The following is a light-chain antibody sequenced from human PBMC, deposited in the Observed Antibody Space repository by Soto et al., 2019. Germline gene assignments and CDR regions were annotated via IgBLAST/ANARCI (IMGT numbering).Light chain of an antibody. J-gene: IGKJ4*01. CDR3: QQLNSYPLT. CDR2: AAS. V-gene: IGKV1-9*01. CDR1: QGISSY. Sequence: DIQLTQSPSFLSASVGDRVTITCRASQGISSYLAWYQQKPGKAPKLLIYAASTLQSGVPSRFSGSGSGTEFTLTISSLQPEDFATYCCQQLNSYPLTFGGGIKVEIK.